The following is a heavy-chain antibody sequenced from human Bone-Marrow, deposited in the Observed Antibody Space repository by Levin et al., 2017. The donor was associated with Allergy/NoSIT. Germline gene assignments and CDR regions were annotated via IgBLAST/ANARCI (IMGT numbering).Heavy chain of an antibody. CDR1: GFTFSSYS. CDR2: ISSTSTYI. D-gene: IGHD2-21*02. Sequence: GESLKISCAASGFTFSSYSMNWVRQAPGEGLEWVSSISSTSTYIYYAASLKGRFTVSRDNAKNSLYLQMDSLRAEDTAVYYCARCGGDCNYAFDIWGQGTMVTVSS. J-gene: IGHJ3*02. V-gene: IGHV3-21*01. CDR3: ARCGGDCNYAFDI.